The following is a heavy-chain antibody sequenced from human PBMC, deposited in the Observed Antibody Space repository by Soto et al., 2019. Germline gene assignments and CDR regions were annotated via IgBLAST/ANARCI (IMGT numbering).Heavy chain of an antibody. CDR2: IYHSGST. CDR3: ARAKYYYDSSGYSDYYFDY. CDR1: GGSISSGGYS. J-gene: IGHJ4*02. V-gene: IGHV4-30-2*01. Sequence: SETLSLTCAVSGGSISSGGYSWSWIRQPPGKGLEWIGYIYHSGSTYYNPSLKSRVTISVDRSKNQFSLKLSSVTAADTAVYYCARAKYYYDSSGYSDYYFDYWGQGTLVTVSS. D-gene: IGHD3-22*01.